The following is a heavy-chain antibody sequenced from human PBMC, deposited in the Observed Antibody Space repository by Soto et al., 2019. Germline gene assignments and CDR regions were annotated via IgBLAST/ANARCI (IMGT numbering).Heavy chain of an antibody. CDR1: GFTFDDYA. D-gene: IGHD3-16*02. CDR3: AKDITFGGVIVGTFY. Sequence: VQLVESGGGLVQPGRSLRLSCAASGFTFDDYAMHWVRQAPGKGLEWVSGISWNSGSIGYADSVKGRFTISRDNAKNSLYLQMNSLRAEDTALHYCAKDITFGGVIVGTFYWGQGTLVTVSS. CDR2: ISWNSGSI. J-gene: IGHJ4*02. V-gene: IGHV3-9*01.